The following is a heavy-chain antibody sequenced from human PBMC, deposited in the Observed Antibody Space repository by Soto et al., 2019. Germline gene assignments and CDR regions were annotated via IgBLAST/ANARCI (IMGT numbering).Heavy chain of an antibody. D-gene: IGHD3-16*01. CDR1: GGTFSSYA. Sequence: ASVKVSCKASGGTFSSYAISWVRQAPGQGLEWMGGIIPIFGTANYAQKFQGRVTITADESTSTAYMELSSLRSEDTAVYYCAGGLAEGYYYYGMDVWGQGTTVTVSS. CDR3: AGGLAEGYYYYGMDV. J-gene: IGHJ6*02. CDR2: IIPIFGTA. V-gene: IGHV1-69*13.